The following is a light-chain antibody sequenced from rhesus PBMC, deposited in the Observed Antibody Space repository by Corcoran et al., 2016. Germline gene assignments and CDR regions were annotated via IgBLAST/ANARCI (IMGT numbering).Light chain of an antibody. Sequence: DIVMTQSPATLSLSPGERATLPCRARQSVNYNLSWYQQKPGQTPRLHIYDSSDRATGVPDRFSASGYGTDFTRTISSLDPEDGGVYYCQQGSNWPVTFGGGTKVDI. J-gene: IGKJ4*01. CDR2: DSS. CDR3: QQGSNWPVT. CDR1: QSVNYN. V-gene: IGKV3-35*01.